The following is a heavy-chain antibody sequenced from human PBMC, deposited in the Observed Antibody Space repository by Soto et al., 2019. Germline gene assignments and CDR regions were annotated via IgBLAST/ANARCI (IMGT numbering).Heavy chain of an antibody. V-gene: IGHV1-8*01. Sequence: QVQLVQSGAELKKPGASVKVSCKASGYTFSNYDMNWVRQATGQGPEWIGWVNPNNGDTGYAQKFSGXGXLTTDISTTTAYMELTSLRSEDTAIYYCAKVSRKGSAIDFDYWGQGTLITVSS. CDR2: VNPNNGDT. CDR3: AKVSRKGSAIDFDY. CDR1: GYTFSNYD. D-gene: IGHD3-10*01. J-gene: IGHJ4*02.